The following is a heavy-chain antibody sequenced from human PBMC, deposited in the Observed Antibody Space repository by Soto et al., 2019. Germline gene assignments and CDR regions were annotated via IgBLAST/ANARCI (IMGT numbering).Heavy chain of an antibody. D-gene: IGHD6-6*01. CDR2: IYYSGRT. V-gene: IGHV4-59*08. J-gene: IGHJ6*02. CDR1: GGSISSYY. CDR3: ARRGEYRSSSPDYYYYYGMDV. Sequence: SETLSLTCTVSGGSISSYYRSWIRQPPGKGLEWIGYIYYSGRTNYNPSLKSRVTISVDTSKNQFSLKLSSVTAADTAVYYCARRGEYRSSSPDYYYYYGMDVWGQGTTVTVSS.